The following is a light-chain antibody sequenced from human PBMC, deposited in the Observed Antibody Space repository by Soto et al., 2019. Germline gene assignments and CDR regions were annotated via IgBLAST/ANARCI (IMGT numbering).Light chain of an antibody. J-gene: IGLJ3*02. CDR1: SSDVGGYTY. V-gene: IGLV2-14*01. CDR3: RSYPRSKTRERV. Sequence: QSVLTQPASVSGSPGQSITISCTGTSSDVGGYTYVSWYQQHPGKAPKLIIYEVINRPSGVSHRFSGYQSGNTASLTISGVPDEDTAYYYCRSYPRSKTRERVFGGGTKLTVL. CDR2: EVI.